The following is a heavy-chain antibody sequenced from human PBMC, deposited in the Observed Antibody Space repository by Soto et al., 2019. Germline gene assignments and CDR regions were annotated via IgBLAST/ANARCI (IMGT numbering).Heavy chain of an antibody. J-gene: IGHJ6*03. CDR1: GYTFTSYD. V-gene: IGHV1-8*01. CDR3: ARGPYDFWSGYEDVSYYYYYMDV. D-gene: IGHD3-3*01. CDR2: MNPNSGNT. Sequence: ASVKVSCKASGYTFTSYDINWVRQATGQGLEWMGWMNPNSGNTGYAQKFQGRVTMTRNTSISTAYMELSSLRSEDTAVYYCARGPYDFWSGYEDVSYYYYYMDVWGKGTTVTVSS.